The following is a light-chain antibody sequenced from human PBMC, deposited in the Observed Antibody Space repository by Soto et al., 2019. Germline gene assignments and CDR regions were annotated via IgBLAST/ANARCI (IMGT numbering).Light chain of an antibody. CDR1: QSVVTNY. V-gene: IGKV3-20*01. CDR2: GAL. J-gene: IGKJ1*01. CDR3: QQYGSSGT. Sequence: EVVLTQSPGTLSFSPGERATLSCRASQSVVTNYLAWYQQKYGQSPRLLIYGALYRAPGIPDRFSGSGSGTDFTLSISRLEPEDFAVYYCQQYGSSGTFGQGTKVDIK.